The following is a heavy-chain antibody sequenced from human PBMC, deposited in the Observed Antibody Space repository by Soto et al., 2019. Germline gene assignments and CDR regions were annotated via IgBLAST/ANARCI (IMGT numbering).Heavy chain of an antibody. CDR3: AKSSRHIAPCFDS. J-gene: IGHJ4*02. CDR2: ISGSGGSI. Sequence: GGSLRLSCAASGFTFSSYALSWVRQAPGKGLEWVSTISGSGGSIYYADSVKGRFTISRDNSKNTLYLQMNSLRAEDTAVYYCAKSSRHIAPCFDSWGQGTLVTVSS. D-gene: IGHD6-13*01. V-gene: IGHV3-23*01. CDR1: GFTFSSYA.